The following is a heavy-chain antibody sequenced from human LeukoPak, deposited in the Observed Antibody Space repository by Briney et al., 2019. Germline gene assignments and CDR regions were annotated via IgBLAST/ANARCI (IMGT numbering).Heavy chain of an antibody. D-gene: IGHD6-13*01. J-gene: IGHJ4*02. V-gene: IGHV5-51*01. Sequence: GESLKISCKGSGYSFTSYWIGWVRQMPGKGLEWMGIIYPGDSDTRYSPSFQGQVTISADKSISAAYLQWSSLKASDTAMYYCATARPYSSSWPKRRPEYYFDYWGQGTLVTVSS. CDR2: IYPGDSDT. CDR3: ATARPYSSSWPKRRPEYYFDY. CDR1: GYSFTSYW.